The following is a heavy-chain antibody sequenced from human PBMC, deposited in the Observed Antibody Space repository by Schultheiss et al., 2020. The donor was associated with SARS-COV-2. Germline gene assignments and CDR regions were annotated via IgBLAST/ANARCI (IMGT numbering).Heavy chain of an antibody. J-gene: IGHJ4*02. CDR3: ARGRKGAAAGTSPFYYFDY. D-gene: IGHD6-13*01. CDR2: INAGNGNT. V-gene: IGHV1-3*01. CDR1: GYTFTSYA. Sequence: ASVKVSCKASGYTFTSYAMHWVRQAPGQRLEWMGWINAGNGNTKYSQKFQGRVTITRDTSASTAYMELSSLRSEDTAVYYCARGRKGAAAGTSPFYYFDYWGQGTLVTVSS.